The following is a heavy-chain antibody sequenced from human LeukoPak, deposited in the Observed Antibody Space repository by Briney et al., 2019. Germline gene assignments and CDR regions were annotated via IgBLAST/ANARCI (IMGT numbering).Heavy chain of an antibody. CDR1: GYTPTNFV. CDR2: MNLNSGKS. J-gene: IGHJ6*02. V-gene: IGHV1-8*01. CDR3: GRGYAMDV. Sequence: ASVKVACQASGYTPTNFVINWVRQTSGQGVEWMGWMNLNSGKSGDIQEFQGSVTMTTNTSITTDYLELNSLRSEDTDVYYCGRGYAMDVWGQGTTVTVSS.